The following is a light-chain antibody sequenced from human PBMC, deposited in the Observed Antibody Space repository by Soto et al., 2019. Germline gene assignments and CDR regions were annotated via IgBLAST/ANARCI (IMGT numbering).Light chain of an antibody. J-gene: IGLJ1*01. CDR1: SSDVGGYNY. V-gene: IGLV2-14*01. CDR2: EVS. CDR3: SSYTSISTYV. Sequence: LTQPASVSGSPGQSITISSTGTSSDVGGYNYVSWYQHHPGKAPRLMIYEVSNRPSGVSDRFSGSKSGNTASLTISGLLAEDEADYYCSSYTSISTYVFGTGTKVTVL.